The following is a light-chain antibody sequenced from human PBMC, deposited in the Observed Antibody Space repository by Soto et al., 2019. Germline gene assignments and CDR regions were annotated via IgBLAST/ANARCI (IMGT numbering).Light chain of an antibody. Sequence: QSVLTQPASVSGSPGQSITISCTGNSSDVGGYNYVSWYQQHPGKAPKLMIYDVSNRPSGVSNRFSGSKSGNTASLTISGLQAEDETDYYCSSYTTISPHVVFGGGTKLTVL. V-gene: IGLV2-14*01. CDR3: SSYTTISPHVV. J-gene: IGLJ2*01. CDR1: SSDVGGYNY. CDR2: DVS.